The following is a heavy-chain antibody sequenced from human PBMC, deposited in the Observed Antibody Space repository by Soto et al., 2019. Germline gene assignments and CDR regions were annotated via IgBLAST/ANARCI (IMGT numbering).Heavy chain of an antibody. Sequence: ASVKVSCKVSGYTLTELSMHWVRQAPGKGLEWMGGFDPEDGETIYAQKFQGWVTMTRDTSISTAYMELSRLRSDDTAVYYCARDQIQNYYDSSDYYYGMDVWGQGKPGHRLL. CDR2: FDPEDGET. D-gene: IGHD3-22*01. J-gene: IGHJ6*02. V-gene: IGHV1-24*01. CDR3: ARDQIQNYYDSSDYYYGMDV. CDR1: GYTLTELS.